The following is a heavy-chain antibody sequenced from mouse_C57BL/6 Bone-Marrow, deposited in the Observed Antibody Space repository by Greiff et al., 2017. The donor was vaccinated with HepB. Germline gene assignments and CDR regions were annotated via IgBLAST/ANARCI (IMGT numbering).Heavy chain of an antibody. CDR1: GFNIKDDY. CDR3: TTSSWDEEDAMDY. D-gene: IGHD4-1*01. V-gene: IGHV14-4*01. J-gene: IGHJ4*01. Sequence: VQLKESGAELVRPGASVKLSCTASGFNIKDDYMHWVKQRPEQGLEWIGWIDPENGDTEYASKFQGKATITADTSSNTAYLQLSSLTSEDTAVYYCTTSSWDEEDAMDYGGQGTSVTVSS. CDR2: IDPENGDT.